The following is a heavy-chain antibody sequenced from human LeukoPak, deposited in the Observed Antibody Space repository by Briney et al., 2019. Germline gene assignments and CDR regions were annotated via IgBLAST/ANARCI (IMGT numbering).Heavy chain of an antibody. CDR3: ARDVGVSQFDY. V-gene: IGHV1-18*01. CDR2: ISGYNGQA. Sequence: GASVKVSCKASGYTFNNHGISWVRQAPGQGLEWMGWISGYNGQADYAQKFQGRVTLTTDTSTSTAHMEVRSLTSDDTAMYYCARDVGVSQFDYWGQGTLVTVSS. D-gene: IGHD3-10*01. J-gene: IGHJ4*02. CDR1: GYTFNNHG.